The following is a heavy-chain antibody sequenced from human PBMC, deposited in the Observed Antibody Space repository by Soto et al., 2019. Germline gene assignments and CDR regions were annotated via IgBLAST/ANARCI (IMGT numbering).Heavy chain of an antibody. CDR1: GGSISSYY. CDR2: IYYSGST. J-gene: IGHJ4*02. V-gene: IGHV4-59*12. D-gene: IGHD2-15*01. CDR3: ARDRGGGSPWYY. Sequence: SETLSLTCTVSGGSISSYYWSWIRQPPGKGLEWIGYIYYSGSTNYNPSLKSRVTISVDTSKNQFSLKLSSVTAADTAVYYCARDRGGGSPWYYWGQGTLVTVSS.